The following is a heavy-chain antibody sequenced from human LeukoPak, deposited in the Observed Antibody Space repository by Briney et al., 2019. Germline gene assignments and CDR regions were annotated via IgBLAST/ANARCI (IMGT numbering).Heavy chain of an antibody. CDR3: ARALNPLPGTYYFDY. CDR2: IYISGST. CDR1: GASINSHY. D-gene: IGHD2-15*01. J-gene: IGHJ4*02. V-gene: IGHV4-4*07. Sequence: PSETLFLTCTVSGASINSHYWSWIRQPAGKGLEWIGRIYISGSTNYNSSLQSRVTMSVDTSKNQFSLKLTSVTAADTAVYYCARALNPLPGTYYFDYWGQGNLGSVSS.